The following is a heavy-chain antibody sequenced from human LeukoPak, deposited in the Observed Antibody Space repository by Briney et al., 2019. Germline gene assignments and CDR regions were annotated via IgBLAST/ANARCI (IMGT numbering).Heavy chain of an antibody. Sequence: SETLSLTCTVSGGSISSVNYYWGWIRQPAGKGLEWIGRVYTSGSTDYNPSLKSRVTISIDTSKNQFSLKLSSVTAADTAVYYCARDVRYYDFWNGYYSDAFDIWGQGTMVTVSS. CDR2: VYTSGST. CDR3: ARDVRYYDFWNGYYSDAFDI. V-gene: IGHV4-61*02. CDR1: GGSISSVNYY. D-gene: IGHD3-3*01. J-gene: IGHJ3*02.